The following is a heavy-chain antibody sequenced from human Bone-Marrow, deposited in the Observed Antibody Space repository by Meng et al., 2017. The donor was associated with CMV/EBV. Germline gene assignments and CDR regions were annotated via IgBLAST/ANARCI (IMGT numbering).Heavy chain of an antibody. D-gene: IGHD3-22*01. CDR1: GFTFSSYA. V-gene: IGHV3-23*03. Sequence: GESLKISCAASGFTFSSYAMSWVRQAPGKGLEWVSVIYSGGSSTYYADSVKGRFTISRDNSKNSLYLQMNSLRTEDTALYYCAKGKSSQYYYDSSGYYWDWGQGTLVTVSS. CDR2: IYSGGSST. J-gene: IGHJ4*02. CDR3: AKGKSSQYYYDSSGYYWD.